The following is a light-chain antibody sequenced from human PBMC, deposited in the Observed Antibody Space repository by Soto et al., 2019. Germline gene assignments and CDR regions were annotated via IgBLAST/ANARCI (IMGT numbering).Light chain of an antibody. CDR2: EVS. Sequence: QSALTQPPSASGSPGQSVTISCTGTSSDVGGHDHVSWYQQHPGTAPKLMIYEVSKRPSGVPDRFSGSKSGNTASLTVSGLQADDEADYYCSSYVTGNNLIFGGGTKLTVL. V-gene: IGLV2-8*01. J-gene: IGLJ2*01. CDR1: SSDVGGHDH. CDR3: SSYVTGNNLI.